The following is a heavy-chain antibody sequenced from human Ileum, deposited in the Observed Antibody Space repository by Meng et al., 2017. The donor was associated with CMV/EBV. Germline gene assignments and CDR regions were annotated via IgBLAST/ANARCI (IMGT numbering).Heavy chain of an antibody. D-gene: IGHD3-22*01. CDR1: GFIFHIDG. V-gene: IGHV3-33*01. CDR3: ARDWGSGYSASYFDS. Sequence: GFIFHIDGMHWVRQAPGKGLEWVAVIWYDGSNQNYADSVKGRFTISRDSSKNTLFLQMHSLRAEDTAIYYCARDWGSGYSASYFDSWGQGTLVTVSS. CDR2: IWYDGSNQ. J-gene: IGHJ4*02.